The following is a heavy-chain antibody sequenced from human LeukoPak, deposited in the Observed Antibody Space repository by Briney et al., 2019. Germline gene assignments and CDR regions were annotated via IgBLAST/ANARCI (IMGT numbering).Heavy chain of an antibody. Sequence: PSETLSLTCAVYGGSFSGYYWSWIRQPPGKGLEWIGEINHSGSTNYNPSLKSRVTISVDTSKNQFSLKLSSVTAADTAVYYRARGGMVLWFGELLDYWGQGTLVTVSS. CDR1: GGSFSGYY. D-gene: IGHD3-10*01. CDR2: INHSGST. J-gene: IGHJ4*02. V-gene: IGHV4-34*01. CDR3: ARGGMVLWFGELLDY.